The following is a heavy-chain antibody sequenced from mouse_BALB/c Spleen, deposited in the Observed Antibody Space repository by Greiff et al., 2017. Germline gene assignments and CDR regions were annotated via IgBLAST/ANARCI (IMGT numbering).Heavy chain of an antibody. V-gene: IGHV5-12-1*01. CDR3: ARYYYGSTYFDD. D-gene: IGHD1-1*01. CDR1: GFALSSYD. Sequence: EVQLVESGGGLVKPGGSLKLSCAASGFALSSYDMSWVRQTPEKRLEWVAYISSGGGSTYYPDTVKGRFTISRDNAKNTLYLQMSSLKSEDTAMYYCARYYYGSTYFDDWGQGTTLTVSS. J-gene: IGHJ2*01. CDR2: ISSGGGST.